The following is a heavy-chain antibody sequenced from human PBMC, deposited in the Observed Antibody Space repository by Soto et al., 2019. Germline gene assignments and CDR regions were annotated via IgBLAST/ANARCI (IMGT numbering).Heavy chain of an antibody. CDR2: INAGNGNT. Sequence: ASVKVSCKASGYTFTSYAMHWVRQAPGQRLEWMGWINAGNGNTKYSQKFQGRVTITRDTSASTAYMELSSLRSEDTAVYYCARDSGDVGAGVRWLRPILSSGYPTYFDYWGQGTLVTVSS. D-gene: IGHD3-22*01. CDR1: GYTFTSYA. V-gene: IGHV1-3*01. CDR3: ARDSGDVGAGVRWLRPILSSGYPTYFDY. J-gene: IGHJ4*02.